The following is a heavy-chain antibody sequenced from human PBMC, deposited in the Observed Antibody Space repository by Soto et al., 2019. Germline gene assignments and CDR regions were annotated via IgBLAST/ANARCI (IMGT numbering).Heavy chain of an antibody. CDR2: IHPGGSET. V-gene: IGHV5-51*01. CDR1: GFYFTNYW. J-gene: IGHJ4*02. D-gene: IGHD1-1*01. Sequence: GESLKISCKGSGFYFTNYWIGWVRQLPGKGLEWMGVIHPGGSETRFSPSFRGQVTISADESINTAYLQWSSLKASDTAIYYCARSNNWIDEPFDCWGQGTLVTVSS. CDR3: ARSNNWIDEPFDC.